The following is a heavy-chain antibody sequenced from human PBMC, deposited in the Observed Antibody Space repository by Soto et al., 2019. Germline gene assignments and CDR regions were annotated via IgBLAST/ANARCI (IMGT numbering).Heavy chain of an antibody. Sequence: EVQLEDTGGGLIQPGGSLRLSCAASGFIISSNNMNWVRQAPGKGLEWVSIIYSGDSTSYAGSVKGRFTISRDNSKNTVFLQMNSLSAEDTAVYYCARNKPGNYGMDVWGLGTTVTVSS. CDR3: ARNKPGNYGMDV. V-gene: IGHV3-53*02. J-gene: IGHJ6*02. CDR1: GFIISSNN. CDR2: IYSGDST. D-gene: IGHD3-10*01.